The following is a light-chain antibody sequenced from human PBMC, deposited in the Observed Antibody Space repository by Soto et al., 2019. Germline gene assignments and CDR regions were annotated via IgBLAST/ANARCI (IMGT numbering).Light chain of an antibody. CDR1: KSDIGVYDF. CDR2: EVV. CDR3: KSDASRNTYV. V-gene: IGLV2-8*01. Sequence: QSVLTQPPSASGSPGQSVTISCTGTKSDIGVYDFVSWYQHHPGKAPRLIIYEVVQRPSGVPDRFSGSKSGNTASLTVSGLQAADEADYFCKSDASRNTYVFGSGTKVTVL. J-gene: IGLJ1*01.